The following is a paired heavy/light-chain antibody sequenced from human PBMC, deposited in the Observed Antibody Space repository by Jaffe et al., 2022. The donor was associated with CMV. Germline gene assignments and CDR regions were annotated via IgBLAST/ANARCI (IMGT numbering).Heavy chain of an antibody. J-gene: IGHJ4*02. CDR2: INHSGGT. D-gene: IGHD1-26*01. CDR1: GGSFSDYY. Sequence: QVQLQQWGAGLLKPSETLSLTCAVFGGSFSDYYWIWIRQPPGKGLEWIGEINHSGGTYYEPSLKSRVTISVDTSKNQFSLKLSSVTAADTAVYYCARVTGSGTYYFDHWGQGTLVTVSS. CDR3: ARVTGSGTYYFDH. V-gene: IGHV4-34*01.
Light chain of an antibody. V-gene: IGLV2-11*01. Sequence: QSALTQPRSVSGSPGQSVTISCTGSSSDVGSYKFVSWYQQHPGKAPKLIIYDVTKRPSGVPDHFSGSKSGNTASLTISGLQAEDEADYYCCSYAGTYVVFGGGTKLTVL. CDR2: DVT. J-gene: IGLJ2*01. CDR3: CSYAGTYVV. CDR1: SSDVGSYKF.